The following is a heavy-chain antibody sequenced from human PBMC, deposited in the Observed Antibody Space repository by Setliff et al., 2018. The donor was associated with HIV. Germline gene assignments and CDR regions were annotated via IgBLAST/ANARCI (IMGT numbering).Heavy chain of an antibody. V-gene: IGHV4-39*01. Sequence: SETLSLTCTVSDGSISSSSYYWGWIRQPPGKGLEWIGSVYYSGSTYSNPSLKSRVTISVDTSKNQFSLKLSSVTAADTAVYYCARHDGMKAARRYNNDYMDVWGKGTTVTVSS. CDR1: DGSISSSSYY. CDR2: VYYSGST. D-gene: IGHD6-6*01. CDR3: ARHDGMKAARRYNNDYMDV. J-gene: IGHJ6*03.